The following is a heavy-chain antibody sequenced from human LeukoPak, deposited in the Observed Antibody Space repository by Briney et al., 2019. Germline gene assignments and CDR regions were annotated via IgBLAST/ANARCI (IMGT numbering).Heavy chain of an antibody. CDR3: ARDPSRLPLGYCSSTSCLRYYYYYGMDV. CDR2: INHNGST. J-gene: IGHJ6*02. D-gene: IGHD2-2*01. V-gene: IGHV4-34*01. CDR1: GGSFSGYY. Sequence: SETLSLICAVYGGSFSGYYWGWIRQPPGKGLEWIGEINHNGSTNYNPYLKSRVTISVDTSKNQFSLKLSSVTAADTAVYYCARDPSRLPLGYCSSTSCLRYYYYYGMDVWGQGTTVTVSS.